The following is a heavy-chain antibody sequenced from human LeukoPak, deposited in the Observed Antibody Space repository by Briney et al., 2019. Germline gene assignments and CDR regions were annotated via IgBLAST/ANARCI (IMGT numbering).Heavy chain of an antibody. CDR3: ARGPPLYGSGSYYRPSYYYYYYMDV. CDR1: GGSFSGYY. CDR2: INHSGST. Sequence: SETLSLTCAVYGGSFSGYYWSWIRQPPGKGLEWIGEINHSGSTNYNPSLKSRVTISVDTSKNQFSLKLSSVTAADTAVYYCARGPPLYGSGSYYRPSYYYYYYMDVWGKGATVTVSS. V-gene: IGHV4-34*01. J-gene: IGHJ6*03. D-gene: IGHD3-10*01.